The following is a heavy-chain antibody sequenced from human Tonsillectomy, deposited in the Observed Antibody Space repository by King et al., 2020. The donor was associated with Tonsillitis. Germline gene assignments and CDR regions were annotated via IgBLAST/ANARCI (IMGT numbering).Heavy chain of an antibody. CDR1: GFTVSSNY. Sequence: VQLVESGGGLIQPGGSLRLSCAASGFTVSSNYMSWVRQAPGKGLEWVSVMYSGGSTYYADSVKGRFTISRDNSKNTLYLQMNSLRAEDTAVYYCARVLRGNYYDSSGYPAYWGQGTLVTVSS. CDR2: MYSGGST. J-gene: IGHJ4*02. D-gene: IGHD3-22*01. CDR3: ARVLRGNYYDSSGYPAY. V-gene: IGHV3-53*01.